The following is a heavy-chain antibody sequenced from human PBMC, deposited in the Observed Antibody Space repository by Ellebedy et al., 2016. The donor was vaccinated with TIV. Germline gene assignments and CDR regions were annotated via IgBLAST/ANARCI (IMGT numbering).Heavy chain of an antibody. CDR3: ARVKGFWSGTLDYYYYYGMDV. D-gene: IGHD3-3*01. J-gene: IGHJ6*02. CDR2: ISSSSSYI. Sequence: PGGSLRLSCAASGFTFSSYSMNWVRQAPGKGLEWVSSISSSSSYIYYADSVKGRFTISRDNAKNSLYLQMNSLRAEDTAVYYCARVKGFWSGTLDYYYYYGMDVWGQGTTVTVSS. V-gene: IGHV3-21*01. CDR1: GFTFSSYS.